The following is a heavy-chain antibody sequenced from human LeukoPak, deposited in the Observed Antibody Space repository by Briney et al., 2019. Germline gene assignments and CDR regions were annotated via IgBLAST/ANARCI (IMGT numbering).Heavy chain of an antibody. Sequence: PSETLSLTCTVSGGSVSSYYWSWIRQPPGKGLEWIGYIYYSGGTNYNPSLESRVTISVDTSKNQFSLKLSSVTAADTAVYYCARDIAAAGTHFDYWGQGILVTVSS. J-gene: IGHJ4*02. CDR1: GGSVSSYY. CDR2: IYYSGGT. V-gene: IGHV4-59*02. D-gene: IGHD6-13*01. CDR3: ARDIAAAGTHFDY.